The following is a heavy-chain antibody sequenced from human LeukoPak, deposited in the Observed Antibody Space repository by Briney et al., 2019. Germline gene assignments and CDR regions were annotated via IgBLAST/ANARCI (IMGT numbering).Heavy chain of an antibody. D-gene: IGHD3-22*01. CDR2: IYTSGST. V-gene: IGHV4-4*07. J-gene: IGHJ4*02. Sequence: SETLSLTCTVSGGSISSYYWSWIRQPAGKGLEWIGRIYTSGSTNYNPSLKSRVTMSVDTSKNQFSLKLSSVTAADTAVYYCARDRYYYDSSGYYYLDYWGQGTLVTVSS. CDR1: GGSISSYY. CDR3: ARDRYYYDSSGYYYLDY.